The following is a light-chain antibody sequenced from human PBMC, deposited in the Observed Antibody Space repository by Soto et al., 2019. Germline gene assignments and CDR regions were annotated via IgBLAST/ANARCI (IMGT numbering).Light chain of an antibody. CDR2: DDS. V-gene: IGLV3-21*02. CDR3: QVWDSSSAVV. CDR1: NIGSKS. J-gene: IGLJ2*01. Sequence: SYELTQPPSVSVAPGQTAMITCGGNNIGSKSVHWYQQKPGQSPVLVVYDDSDRPSGIPERFSGSNSGNTATLTISRVEAGDEDDYYCQVWDSSSAVVFGGGTKVTVL.